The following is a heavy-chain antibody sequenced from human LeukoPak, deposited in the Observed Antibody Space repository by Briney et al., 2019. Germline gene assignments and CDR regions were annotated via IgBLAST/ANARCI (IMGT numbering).Heavy chain of an antibody. V-gene: IGHV3-23*01. CDR1: GFTFSSYA. CDR3: AHGRGGVVSVAMDY. J-gene: IGHJ4*02. CDR2: VSGSDGST. Sequence: GSLRLSCAASGFTFSSYALTWVRQAPGKELEWVSTVSGSDGSTYYTDSVKGRFTISRDNSKNTLYLQMNSLRAEDAALYYCAHGRGGVVSVAMDYWGQGTLVTVSS. D-gene: IGHD2-2*01.